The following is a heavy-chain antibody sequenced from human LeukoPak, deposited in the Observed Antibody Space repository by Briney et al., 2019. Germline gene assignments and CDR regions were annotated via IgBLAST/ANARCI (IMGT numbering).Heavy chain of an antibody. CDR1: GGSISSDY. CDR2: IYYSGST. J-gene: IGHJ5*02. D-gene: IGHD6-13*01. V-gene: IGHV4-59*01. CDR3: ARAGSWYWFDP. Sequence: PSETLSLTCTVSGGSISSDYWSWIRQPPGKGLEWIGYIYYSGSTNYNPSLKSRVTISVDTSKNQFSLKLSSVTAADTAVYYCARAGSWYWFDPWGQGTLVTVSS.